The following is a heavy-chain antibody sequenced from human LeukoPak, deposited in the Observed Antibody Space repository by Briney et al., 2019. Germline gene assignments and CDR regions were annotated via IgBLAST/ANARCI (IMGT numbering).Heavy chain of an antibody. CDR1: GFTFSNYA. Sequence: PGGSLRLSCAASGFTFSNYAMSWVRQAPGKGLEWVSGTSGSGGSIYYADSVKGRLTVSRDKSKNTLYLQLDSLRAEDTAVYYCARGSITLIRGVRGPFDYWGQGILVTVSS. J-gene: IGHJ4*02. CDR2: TSGSGGSI. V-gene: IGHV3-23*01. CDR3: ARGSITLIRGVRGPFDY. D-gene: IGHD3-10*01.